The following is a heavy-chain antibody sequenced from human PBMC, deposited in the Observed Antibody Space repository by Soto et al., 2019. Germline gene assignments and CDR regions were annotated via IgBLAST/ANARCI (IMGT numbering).Heavy chain of an antibody. CDR1: GGSISSSSYY. D-gene: IGHD6-19*01. J-gene: IGHJ3*02. CDR3: ARHSSPLYSSGPDAFDI. V-gene: IGHV4-39*01. CDR2: IYYSGST. Sequence: QLQLQESGPGLVKPSETLSLTCTVSGGSISSSSYYWGWIRQPPGKGLEWIGSIYYSGSTYYNPSLKSRVTISVDTSKNQFSLKLSSVTAADTAVYYCARHSSPLYSSGPDAFDIWGQGTMVTVSS.